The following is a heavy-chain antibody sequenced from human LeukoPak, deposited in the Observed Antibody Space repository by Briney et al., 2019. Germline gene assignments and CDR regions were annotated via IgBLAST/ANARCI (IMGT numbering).Heavy chain of an antibody. CDR2: ISYDGSDK. Sequence: PGGSLRLSCAASGFTFSSYAMHWVRQAPGKGLDWVAVISYDGSDKYYADSVKGRFTISRDNSKNTLYLQMNSLRAEDTAVYYCARDRGYSYGYWYYYYGMDVWGQGTTVTVSS. D-gene: IGHD5-18*01. CDR3: ARDRGYSYGYWYYYYGMDV. J-gene: IGHJ6*02. V-gene: IGHV3-30*01. CDR1: GFTFSSYA.